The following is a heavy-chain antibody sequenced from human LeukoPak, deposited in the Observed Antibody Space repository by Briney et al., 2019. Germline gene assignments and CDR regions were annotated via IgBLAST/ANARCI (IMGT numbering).Heavy chain of an antibody. CDR2: INHSGST. Sequence: PSETLSLTCVVYDESFSGYQWTWIRQPPGKGLEWIGQINHSGSTNYNPSLKSRVIISVETSYNQFSLKLTSVTAADTAVYYCARDPGDIDYWGQGTLVTVSS. V-gene: IGHV4-34*01. CDR1: DESFSGYQ. CDR3: ARDPGDIDY. J-gene: IGHJ4*02. D-gene: IGHD3-16*01.